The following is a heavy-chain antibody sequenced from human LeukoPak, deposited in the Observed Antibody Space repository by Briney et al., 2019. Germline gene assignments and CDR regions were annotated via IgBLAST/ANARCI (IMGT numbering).Heavy chain of an antibody. CDR2: ISSSCSTI. CDR1: GFTFNTYE. CDR3: AKDWSGNKAFDL. Sequence: GGSLRLSCVASGFTFNTYEMNWVRQAPGKGLEWVSYISSSCSTIYYADSVKGRFTISRDNSKNTLFLQMNSLRAEEKAVYYCAKDWSGNKAFDLWGRGTLVTVSS. J-gene: IGHJ2*01. D-gene: IGHD3-3*01. V-gene: IGHV3-48*03.